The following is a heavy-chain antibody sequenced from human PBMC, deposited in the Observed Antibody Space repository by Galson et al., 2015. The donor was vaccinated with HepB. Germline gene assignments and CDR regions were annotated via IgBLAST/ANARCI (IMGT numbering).Heavy chain of an antibody. CDR2: IKSKTDGGTT. Sequence: SLRLSCAASGFTFSNAWMSWVRQAPGKGLEWVGRIKSKTDGGTTDYAAPVKGRFTISRDDSKNTLYLQMNSLKTEDTAVYYCTDPSLGDAFDIWGQGTMVTVSS. V-gene: IGHV3-15*01. CDR3: TDPSLGDAFDI. D-gene: IGHD3-16*01. CDR1: GFTFSNAW. J-gene: IGHJ3*02.